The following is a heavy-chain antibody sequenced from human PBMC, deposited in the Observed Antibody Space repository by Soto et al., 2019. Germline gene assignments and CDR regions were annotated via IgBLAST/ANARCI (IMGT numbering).Heavy chain of an antibody. CDR3: ARGWPQSASGSHLAY. D-gene: IGHD3-10*01. V-gene: IGHV3-21*01. CDR1: GFTFSSFA. J-gene: IGHJ4*02. CDR2: ITSSSTYI. Sequence: GGSLRLSCAASGFTFSSFAMSWVRQAPGKGLEWVSSITSSSTYIYYADSVKGRFTISRDNAKNSLYLQMNSLRAEDTAVYYCARGWPQSASGSHLAYWGQGTLVTVSS.